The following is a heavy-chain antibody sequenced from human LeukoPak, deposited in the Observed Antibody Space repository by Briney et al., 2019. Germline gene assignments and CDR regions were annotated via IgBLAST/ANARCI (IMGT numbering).Heavy chain of an antibody. CDR3: ARGGCSSTSCYGDFDY. CDR1: GGTFSSYA. D-gene: IGHD2-2*01. CDR2: IIPIFGTA. V-gene: IGHV1-69*06. J-gene: IGHJ4*02. Sequence: SVKVSCKSSGGTFSSYAISWVRQAPGQGLEWMGGIIPIFGTANYAQKFQGRVTITADKSTSTAYMELSSLRSEDTAVYYCARGGCSSTSCYGDFDYWGQGTLVTVSS.